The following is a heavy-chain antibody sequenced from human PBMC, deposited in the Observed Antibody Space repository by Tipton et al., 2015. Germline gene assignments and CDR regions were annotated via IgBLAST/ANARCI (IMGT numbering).Heavy chain of an antibody. Sequence: TLSLTCTVSGASVSSGPYYWSWIRQPPGKGLQWIGYISYTETSHYNPSLKSRVTISVDSSKNQFSLKLTSVTTADTAIYYCAGGAYTYNWFDPWGQGTLVTVSS. J-gene: IGHJ5*02. CDR3: AGGAYTYNWFDP. CDR2: ISYTETS. V-gene: IGHV4-61*01. D-gene: IGHD2-2*02. CDR1: GASVSSGPYY.